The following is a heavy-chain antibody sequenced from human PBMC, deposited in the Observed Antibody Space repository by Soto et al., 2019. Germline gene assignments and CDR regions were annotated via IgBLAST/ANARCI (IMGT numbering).Heavy chain of an antibody. J-gene: IGHJ6*02. CDR1: GGTFSSYA. D-gene: IGHD2-2*03. V-gene: IGHV1-69*13. CDR2: IIPIFGTA. CDR3: ARGVDIVVVPAARPMDV. Sequence: SVKVSCKASGGTFSSYAISWVRQAPGQGLEWMGGIIPIFGTAYYAQKFQGRVTITADESTSTAYMELSSLRSEDTAVYYCARGVDIVVVPAARPMDVWGQGTTVTVSS.